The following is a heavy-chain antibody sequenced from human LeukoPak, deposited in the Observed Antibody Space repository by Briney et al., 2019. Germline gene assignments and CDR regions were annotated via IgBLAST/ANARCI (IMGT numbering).Heavy chain of an antibody. CDR1: GGTFSSYA. CDR2: IIPILGIA. CDR3: AIAGYYYYYMDV. J-gene: IGHJ6*03. Sequence: SVKVSCKASGGTFSSYAISWVRQAPGQGLEWMGRIIPILGIANYAQKFQGRVTITADKSTSTAYMELSSLRSEDTAVYYCAIAGYYYYYMDVWGKGTTVTVSS. V-gene: IGHV1-69*04.